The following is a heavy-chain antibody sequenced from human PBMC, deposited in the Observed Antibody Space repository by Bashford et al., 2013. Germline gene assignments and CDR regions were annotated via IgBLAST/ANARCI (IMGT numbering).Heavy chain of an antibody. Sequence: VRQAPGKGLEWVALIGMMEVRNNYADSVKGRFTISRDNSKNTLYLQMNSLRVEDTAVYYCARDETRWDRRGGYYYSYGMDVWGQGTTVTVSS. D-gene: IGHD1-26*01. J-gene: IGHJ6*02. CDR2: IGMMEVR. CDR3: ARDETRWDRRGGYYYSYGMDV. V-gene: IGHV3-33*01.